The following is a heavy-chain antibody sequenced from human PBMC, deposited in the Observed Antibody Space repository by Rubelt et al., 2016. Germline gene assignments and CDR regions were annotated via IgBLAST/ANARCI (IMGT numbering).Heavy chain of an antibody. Sequence: RSKAYGGTTEYAASVKGRFTISRDDSKSIAYLQMNSLKTEDTAVYYCTRVSSSWYDYWGQGTLVTVSS. V-gene: IGHV3-49*02. D-gene: IGHD6-13*01. CDR3: TRVSSSWYDY. J-gene: IGHJ4*02. CDR2: RSKAYGGTT.